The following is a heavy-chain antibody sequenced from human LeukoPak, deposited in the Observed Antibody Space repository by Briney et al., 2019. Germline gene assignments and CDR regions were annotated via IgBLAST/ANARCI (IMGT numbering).Heavy chain of an antibody. CDR2: IYYSGST. J-gene: IGHJ5*02. CDR1: GGSISSSSYY. Sequence: PSETLSLTCTVSGGSISSSSYYWGWIRQPPGKGLEWIGSIYYSGSTYYNPSLRSRVTISVDTSKNQFSLKLSSVTAADTAVYYCATDLGYSYGSSWFDPWGQGTLVTVSS. CDR3: ATDLGYSYGSSWFDP. V-gene: IGHV4-39*07. D-gene: IGHD5-18*01.